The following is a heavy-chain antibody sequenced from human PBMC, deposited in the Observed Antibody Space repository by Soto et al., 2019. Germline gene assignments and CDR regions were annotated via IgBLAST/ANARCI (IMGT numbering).Heavy chain of an antibody. D-gene: IGHD3-10*01. CDR3: ASTLITIVRGESNWFDP. CDR1: GGSIISYY. CDR2: IYDSGST. Sequence: PSETLSLTCTVSGGSIISYYWSWIRQPPGKGLEWIGYIYDSGSTSYNPSLKSRVTISVDTSKNQFSLKLSSVTAADTAVYYCASTLITIVRGESNWFDPWGQGTLVTVSS. V-gene: IGHV4-59*01. J-gene: IGHJ5*02.